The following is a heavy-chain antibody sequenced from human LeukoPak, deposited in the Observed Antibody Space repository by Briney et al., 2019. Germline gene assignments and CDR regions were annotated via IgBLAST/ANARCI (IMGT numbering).Heavy chain of an antibody. CDR1: GFTFSSYA. Sequence: PGGSLRLSCAAPGFTFSSYAMSWVRQAPGKGLEWVSAISGSGGSTYYADSVKGRFTISRDNSKNTLYLQMNSLRAEDTAVYYCAKSGGYYYYYYMDVWGNGTTVTVSS. CDR3: AKSGGYYYYYYMDV. J-gene: IGHJ6*03. D-gene: IGHD3-10*01. CDR2: ISGSGGST. V-gene: IGHV3-23*01.